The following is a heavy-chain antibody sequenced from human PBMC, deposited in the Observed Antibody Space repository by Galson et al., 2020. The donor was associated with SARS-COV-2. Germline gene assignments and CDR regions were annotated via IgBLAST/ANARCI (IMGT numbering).Heavy chain of an antibody. V-gene: IGHV3-33*01. J-gene: IGHJ4*02. CDR2: IFFDGSDK. D-gene: IGHD6-19*01. CDR3: ARDGQTSSGWAFDY. CDR1: RLTFGSHA. Sequence: SLKISWAASRLTFGSHAMHWVRQAPGKWLEWVAQIFFDGSDKYYGDSVKGRFTISRDSSKNTVYLQMNNLRADDTAVYYCARDGQTSSGWAFDYWGQGTLVTVSS.